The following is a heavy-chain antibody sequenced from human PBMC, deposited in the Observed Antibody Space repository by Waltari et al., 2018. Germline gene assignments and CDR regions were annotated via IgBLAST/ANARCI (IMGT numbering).Heavy chain of an antibody. CDR1: GGTFSSYT. J-gene: IGHJ6*02. CDR3: ASRGNSGYEAYYYYGMDV. V-gene: IGHV1-69*02. D-gene: IGHD5-12*01. CDR2: IIPILGIA. Sequence: QVQLVQSGAEVKKPGSSVKVSCKASGGTFSSYTISWVRQAPGQGLEWMGRIIPILGIANYAQKFQGRVTITADKSTSTAYMELSSLRSEDTAVYYCASRGNSGYEAYYYYGMDVWGQGTTVTVSS.